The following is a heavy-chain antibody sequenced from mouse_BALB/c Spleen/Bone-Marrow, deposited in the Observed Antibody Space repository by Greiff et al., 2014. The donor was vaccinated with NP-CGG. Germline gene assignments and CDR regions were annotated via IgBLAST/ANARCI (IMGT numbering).Heavy chain of an antibody. CDR1: GFTFSSYA. CDR2: ISSGGSYT. V-gene: IGHV5-9-3*01. D-gene: IGHD1-1*01. J-gene: IGHJ3*01. CDR3: ARPHYYGSSWFAY. Sequence: VQLQQPGGGLVKPGGSLKLSCAASGFTFSSYAMSWVRQTPEKRLEWVATISSGGSYTYYPDSVKGRFTISRDNAKNTLYLQMSSLRSEDTAMYYCARPHYYGSSWFAYWGQGTLVTVSA.